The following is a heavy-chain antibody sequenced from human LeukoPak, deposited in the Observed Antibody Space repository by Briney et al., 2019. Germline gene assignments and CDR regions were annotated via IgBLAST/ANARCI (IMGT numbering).Heavy chain of an antibody. D-gene: IGHD2-15*01. CDR2: ISGSGGNT. CDR1: GFNLGSYA. Sequence: QPGGSLRLSCAASGFNLGSYAMNWVRQAPGKGLEWVSAISGSGGNTYFADSVKGRFSISRDISKNTLSLLMNSLRAEDTAVYYCAKARGSTSSLSIDSWGQGTLVTVSS. J-gene: IGHJ4*02. CDR3: AKARGSTSSLSIDS. V-gene: IGHV3-23*01.